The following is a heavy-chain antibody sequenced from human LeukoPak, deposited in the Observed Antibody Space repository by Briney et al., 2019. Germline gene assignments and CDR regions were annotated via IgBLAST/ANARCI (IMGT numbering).Heavy chain of an antibody. D-gene: IGHD2-21*01. CDR1: GFTVSNNF. J-gene: IGHJ3*02. V-gene: IGHV3-66*01. CDR3: QLFHSVGAFDI. CDR2: IYSDGNT. Sequence: GGSLRLSCAASGFTVSNNFMSWVRQAPGKRLEWFSVIYSDGNTYYPDSVKGRFTISRDNSKNTLYLQMNSLRSEDTAVYYCQLFHSVGAFDIWGQGTMVTVSS.